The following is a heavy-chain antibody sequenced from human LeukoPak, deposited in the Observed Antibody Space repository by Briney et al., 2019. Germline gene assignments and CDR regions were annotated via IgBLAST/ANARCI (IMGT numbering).Heavy chain of an antibody. V-gene: IGHV3-15*01. Sequence: PGGSLRLSCAASGFTFSSYAMSWVRQAPGKGLEWVGRIKSKGDGETTDYAAPVEGRFFMSRDDSKATLYLQMNSLKTEDTAVYYCTTDLGLTMIRGVIVKWGQGTLVTVSS. CDR1: GFTFSSYA. D-gene: IGHD3-10*01. CDR3: TTDLGLTMIRGVIVK. CDR2: IKSKGDGETT. J-gene: IGHJ4*02.